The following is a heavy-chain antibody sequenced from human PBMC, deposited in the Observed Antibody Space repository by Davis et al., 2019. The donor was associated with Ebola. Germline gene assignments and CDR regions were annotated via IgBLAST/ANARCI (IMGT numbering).Heavy chain of an antibody. J-gene: IGHJ6*04. V-gene: IGHV1-2*06. Sequence: ASVKVSCKASGYTFTGYYMPWVRQAPGQGLEWMGRINPNSGGTNYAQKFQGRVTMTRDTSISTAYMELSRLRSDDTAVYYCATLWFGELLGMDVWGKGTTVTVSS. D-gene: IGHD3-10*01. CDR1: GYTFTGYY. CDR2: INPNSGGT. CDR3: ATLWFGELLGMDV.